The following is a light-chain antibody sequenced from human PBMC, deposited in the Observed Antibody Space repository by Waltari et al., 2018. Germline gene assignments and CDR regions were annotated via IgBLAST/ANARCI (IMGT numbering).Light chain of an antibody. CDR3: SSYTSSSTLG. V-gene: IGLV2-14*03. CDR2: DVS. CDR1: SSAVGGYNY. J-gene: IGLJ1*01. Sequence: QSALTQPASVSGSPGQSITISCTGPSSAVGGYNYVSWYQQHPGKAPKLRICDVSNRPSGVSNRFSGSKSGNTASLTISGLQAEDEADYYCSSYTSSSTLGFGTGTKVTVL.